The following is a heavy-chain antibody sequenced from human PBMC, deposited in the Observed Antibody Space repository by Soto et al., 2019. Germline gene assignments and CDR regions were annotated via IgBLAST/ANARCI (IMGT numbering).Heavy chain of an antibody. CDR2: ISYDGSNK. V-gene: IGHV3-30-3*01. J-gene: IGHJ4*02. CDR1: GFTFSSYA. Sequence: QVPLVESGGGVVQPGRSLRLSCAASGFTFSSYAMHWVRQAPGKGLEWVAVISYDGSNKYYADSVKGRFTISRDNSKNTLYLQMNSLRAEDTAVYYCARPHGITIFGVVSPFDYWGQGTLVTVSS. D-gene: IGHD3-3*01. CDR3: ARPHGITIFGVVSPFDY.